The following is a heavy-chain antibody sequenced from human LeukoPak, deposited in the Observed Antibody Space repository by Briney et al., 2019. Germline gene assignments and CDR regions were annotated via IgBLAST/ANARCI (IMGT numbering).Heavy chain of an antibody. J-gene: IGHJ6*03. D-gene: IGHD3-10*01. CDR3: ARVGGSGSYFDYYMDV. CDR1: GGSISSGSYY. V-gene: IGHV4-61*02. CDR2: IYTSGST. Sequence: SETLSLTCTVSGGSISSGSYYWSWIRQSAGKGLEWIGRIYTSGSTNYNPSLKSRVTISVDTSKNQFSLKLSSVTAADTAAYYCARVGGSGSYFDYYMDVWGKGTTVTVSS.